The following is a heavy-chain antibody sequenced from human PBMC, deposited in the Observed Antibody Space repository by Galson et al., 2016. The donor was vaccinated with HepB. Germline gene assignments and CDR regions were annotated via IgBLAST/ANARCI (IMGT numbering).Heavy chain of an antibody. CDR2: IIPIFGTA. CDR1: GGTFSSYA. V-gene: IGHV1-69*06. J-gene: IGHJ4*02. CDR3: ARTTSSSWYRKWYYFDY. Sequence: SVKVSCKASGGTFSSYATSWVRQAPGQGLEWMGGIIPIFGTANYAQKFQGRVTITADKSTSTAYMELSSLRSEDTAVYYCARTTSSSWYRKWYYFDYWGQGTLVTVSS. D-gene: IGHD6-13*01.